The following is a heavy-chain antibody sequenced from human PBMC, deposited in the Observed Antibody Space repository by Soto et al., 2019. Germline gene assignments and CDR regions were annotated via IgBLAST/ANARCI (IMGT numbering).Heavy chain of an antibody. J-gene: IGHJ4*02. CDR3: ARGWSTIVVVQTAMDY. Sequence: GASVKVSCKASGYTFTSYDINWVRQATGQGLEWMGWMNPNSGNTGYAQKIQGRVTMPRNTSISTAYMELSSLSSEDTAVHYCARGWSTIVVVQTAMDYWGQGTLVT. D-gene: IGHD2-2*01. CDR2: MNPNSGNT. CDR1: GYTFTSYD. V-gene: IGHV1-8*01.